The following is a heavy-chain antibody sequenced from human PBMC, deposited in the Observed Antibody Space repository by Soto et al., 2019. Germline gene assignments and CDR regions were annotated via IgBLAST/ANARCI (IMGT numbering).Heavy chain of an antibody. CDR3: ATSGGGWLQPRV. CDR1: GFTFRSNW. CDR2: IKQDGSEK. J-gene: IGHJ4*02. V-gene: IGHV3-7*03. D-gene: IGHD5-12*01. Sequence: GGSLRLSCAAAGFTFRSNWMSWVRQAPGKGLEWVANIKQDGSEKYYVDSVKGRFTISRDNAKNSLYLQMNSLRAEDTAVYYCATSGGGWLQPRVWGQGPLVTVSS.